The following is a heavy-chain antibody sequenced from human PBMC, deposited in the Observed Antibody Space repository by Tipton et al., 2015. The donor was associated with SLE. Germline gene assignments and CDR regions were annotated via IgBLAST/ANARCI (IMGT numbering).Heavy chain of an antibody. D-gene: IGHD1-1*01. CDR1: GGSISSYY. J-gene: IGHJ5*02. CDR3: ARGQHQLGRFDP. CDR2: IYNSGST. V-gene: IGHV4-4*07. Sequence: TLSLTCTVSGGSISSYYWSWIRQPAGKGLERIGRIYNSGSTNYNPSLKSRVTMSVDTSKNQFSLKLSSVTAADTAVYYCARGQHQLGRFDPWGQGTLVTVSS.